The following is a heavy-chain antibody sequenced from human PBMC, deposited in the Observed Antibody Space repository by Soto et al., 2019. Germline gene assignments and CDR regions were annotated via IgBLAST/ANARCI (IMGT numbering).Heavy chain of an antibody. Sequence: EVQLVESGGGLVKPGGSLRLSCAASGFTFTRYSMNWVRQAPGKGLEWVSSISSTTNYIYYGDSMKGRFTISRDNSKRTVFLEVSSLGAADTAVYYCAVHLGQNYYRLDVWGQGTTVTVSS. J-gene: IGHJ6*02. CDR3: AVHLGQNYYRLDV. CDR1: GFTFTRYS. CDR2: ISSTTNYI. V-gene: IGHV3-21*04. D-gene: IGHD3-22*01.